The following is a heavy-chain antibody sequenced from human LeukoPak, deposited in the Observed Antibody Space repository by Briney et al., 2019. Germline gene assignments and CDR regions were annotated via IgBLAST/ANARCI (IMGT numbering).Heavy chain of an antibody. J-gene: IGHJ3*02. CDR1: GFTFDDYA. CDR2: ISWNSGSI. CDR3: AKGSSGWSTDAFDI. Sequence: TGGSLRLSCAASGFTFDDYAMHWVRQAPGKGLEWVSGISWNSGSIGYADSVKGRFTISRDNAKNSLYLQMNSLRAEDTAFYYCAKGSSGWSTDAFDIWGQGTMVTVSS. D-gene: IGHD6-19*01. V-gene: IGHV3-9*01.